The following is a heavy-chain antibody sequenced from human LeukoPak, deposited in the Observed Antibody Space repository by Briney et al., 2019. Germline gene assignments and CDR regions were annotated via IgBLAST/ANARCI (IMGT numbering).Heavy chain of an antibody. J-gene: IGHJ4*02. Sequence: SVKVSCKASGGTFISYAISWVRQAPGQGLEWMGGIIPILGTANYAQKFQGRVTITADESTSTAYMELSSLRSEDTAVYYCASNGDYLDLFDYWGQGTLVTVSS. CDR2: IIPILGTA. CDR1: GGTFISYA. D-gene: IGHD4-17*01. V-gene: IGHV1-69*13. CDR3: ASNGDYLDLFDY.